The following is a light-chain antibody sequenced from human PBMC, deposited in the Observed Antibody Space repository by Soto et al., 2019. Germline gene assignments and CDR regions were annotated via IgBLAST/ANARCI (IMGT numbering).Light chain of an antibody. CDR2: GAS. CDR3: QQYNNWPPIT. J-gene: IGKJ5*01. CDR1: QSVSSN. V-gene: IGKV3-15*01. Sequence: EIVMTQYTETLSVSPGERATLTCRASQSVSSNLAWYQQKPGQAPRLLIYGASTRATGIPARFSGSGSGTEFTLTISSLQSEDFAVYYCQQYNNWPPITFGQGTRLEI.